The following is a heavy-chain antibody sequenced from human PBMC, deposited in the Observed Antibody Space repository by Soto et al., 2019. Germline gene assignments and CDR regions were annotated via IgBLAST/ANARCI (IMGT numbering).Heavy chain of an antibody. CDR3: ARTGFWSGYVDF. J-gene: IGHJ3*01. D-gene: IGHD3-3*01. V-gene: IGHV4-31*03. CDR1: GGSISSGGHY. CDR2: IYHSGST. Sequence: QVQLQESGPGLVKPSQTLSLTCTVSGGSISSGGHYWSWIRQHPGKGLEWIGYIYHSGSTYYNPSLKSRVTISVDTSKNQFSLKLSSVTAADTAVYYCARTGFWSGYVDFWGQGTMVTVSS.